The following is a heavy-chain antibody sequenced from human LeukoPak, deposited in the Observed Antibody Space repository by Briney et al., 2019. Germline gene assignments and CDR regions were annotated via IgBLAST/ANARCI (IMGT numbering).Heavy chain of an antibody. CDR1: GFSFTSYA. J-gene: IGHJ5*01. Sequence: GGSLRLSCAASGFSFTSYAMNWVRQAPGKGLECVSAISGSGRSTYSADSVRGRFTTSRDNSKNILYLQMNNLRGEDTAVYYCAKAGARGNVNWFDSWGQGTLVTVSS. V-gene: IGHV3-23*01. CDR3: AKAGARGNVNWFDS. CDR2: ISGSGRST. D-gene: IGHD1-1*01.